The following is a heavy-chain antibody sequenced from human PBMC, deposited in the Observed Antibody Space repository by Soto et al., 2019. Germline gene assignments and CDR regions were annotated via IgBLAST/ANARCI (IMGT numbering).Heavy chain of an antibody. D-gene: IGHD2-15*01. Sequence: QVQLQQWGAGLLKPSETLSLTCAVYGGSFSGYYWSWIRQPPGKGLEWIGEINHSGSTNYNPSLKSRVTISVDTSKNQFSLKLSSVTAADTAVYYCARGLAAYPYYYYGMDVWGQGTTVTVSS. V-gene: IGHV4-34*01. J-gene: IGHJ6*02. CDR3: ARGLAAYPYYYYGMDV. CDR2: INHSGST. CDR1: GGSFSGYY.